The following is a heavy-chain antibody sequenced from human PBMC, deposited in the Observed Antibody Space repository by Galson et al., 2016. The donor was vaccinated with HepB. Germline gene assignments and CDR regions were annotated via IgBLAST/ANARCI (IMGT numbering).Heavy chain of an antibody. J-gene: IGHJ4*02. CDR1: GFAFNTYW. CDR2: IKQDASEK. Sequence: SLRLSCAASGFAFNTYWMGWVRHAPGKGLEWVANIKQDASEKYYVDSVKGRFTISRDNAKNSLYLQMNSLTADDTAVYYCARDYRHCGADPMGAQGTLVTVSS. D-gene: IGHD2-21*02. V-gene: IGHV3-7*01. CDR3: ARDYRHCGADPM.